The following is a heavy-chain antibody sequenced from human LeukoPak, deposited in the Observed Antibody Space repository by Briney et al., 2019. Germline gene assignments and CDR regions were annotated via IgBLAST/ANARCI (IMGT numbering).Heavy chain of an antibody. D-gene: IGHD4-17*01. CDR2: IPYDGSDK. V-gene: IGHV3-30*02. Sequence: PGGSLRLSCAASGFTFSSYGMHWVRQAPGKGLEWVAFIPYDGSDKYYADSVKGRFTVSRDNSKNTLYLHMNSLRVEDTAVYYCAKGLGDYDDFRLGFWGQGTLVTVSS. CDR3: AKGLGDYDDFRLGF. J-gene: IGHJ4*02. CDR1: GFTFSSYG.